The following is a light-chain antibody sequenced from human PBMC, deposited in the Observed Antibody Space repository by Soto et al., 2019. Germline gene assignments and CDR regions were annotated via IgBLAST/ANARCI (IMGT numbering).Light chain of an antibody. CDR2: GNS. CDR3: QPYDSSLSGVV. CDR1: SSNIGAGYD. J-gene: IGLJ2*01. Sequence: QSVLTQPPSVSGAPGQRVTISCTGSSSNIGAGYDVHWYQQLPETAPKLLIYGNSNRPSGVPDRFSGSKSGTSASLAITGLQAEDEADYYCQPYDSSLSGVVFGGGTKLTVL. V-gene: IGLV1-40*01.